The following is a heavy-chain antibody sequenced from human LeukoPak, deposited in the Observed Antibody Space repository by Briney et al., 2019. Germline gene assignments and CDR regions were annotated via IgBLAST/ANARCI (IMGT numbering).Heavy chain of an antibody. CDR3: ARGPYDGSGYSDY. CDR1: GYRFTNYY. Sequence: ASVKVSCKASGYRFTNYYMHWVRQAPGQGLEWMGWINLNTGGTKFAQKFQGRVTMTRDTSITTAYMELSRLTSDDTAVYYCARGPYDGSGYSDYWGQGTLVTASS. V-gene: IGHV1-2*02. CDR2: INLNTGGT. J-gene: IGHJ4*02. D-gene: IGHD3-22*01.